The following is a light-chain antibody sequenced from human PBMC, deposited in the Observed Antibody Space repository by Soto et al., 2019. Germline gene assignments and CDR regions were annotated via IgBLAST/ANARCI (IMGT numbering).Light chain of an antibody. CDR1: QSIGLA. CDR3: QQRSNWPPT. J-gene: IGKJ5*01. Sequence: EIVLPQSPATLSLSPGEKATISCRASQSIGLAIAWYQHKPGQAPRLLIFDASQRATGIPARFSGSGSGTDFTLTINNLDPEDFAVYYCQQRSNWPPTFGQGTRLEIK. V-gene: IGKV3-11*01. CDR2: DAS.